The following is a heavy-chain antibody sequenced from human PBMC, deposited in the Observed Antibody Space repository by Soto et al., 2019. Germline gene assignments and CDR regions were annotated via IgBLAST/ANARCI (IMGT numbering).Heavy chain of an antibody. Sequence: GGSLRLSCAASGFTFSGSAMHWVRQASGKGPEWVGRIRSKANSYATAYAASVKGRFTISRDDSKNTAYLQMNSLKTEDTAVYYCTPGRGSSWYYFDYWGQGTLVTVSS. CDR1: GFTFSGSA. CDR2: IRSKANSYAT. V-gene: IGHV3-73*01. CDR3: TPGRGSSWYYFDY. D-gene: IGHD6-13*01. J-gene: IGHJ4*02.